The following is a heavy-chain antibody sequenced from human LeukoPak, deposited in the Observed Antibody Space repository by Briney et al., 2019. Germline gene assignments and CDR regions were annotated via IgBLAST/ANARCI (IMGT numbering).Heavy chain of an antibody. Sequence: SETLSLTCTVSGGSISSGSYYWSWIRQPAGKGLEWIGRIYTSGSTNYNPSLKSRVTISVDTSKNQFSLRLSSVTAADTALYYCARDKYYYDTSGSNPVFDSWGQGTLVTVSS. V-gene: IGHV4-61*02. J-gene: IGHJ4*02. CDR2: IYTSGST. D-gene: IGHD3-22*01. CDR3: ARDKYYYDTSGSNPVFDS. CDR1: GGSISSGSYY.